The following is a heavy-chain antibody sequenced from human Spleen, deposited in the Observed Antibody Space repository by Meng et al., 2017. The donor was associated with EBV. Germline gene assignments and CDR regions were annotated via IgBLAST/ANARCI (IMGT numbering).Heavy chain of an antibody. J-gene: IGHJ4*02. CDR1: GFTLSSNW. CDR3: SRDLAGPYDD. Sequence: EVHVVESGGALGQPGGSRRLSCAASGFTLSSNWMHWVRQAPGKGLEWISRLNEDGRTTSYADSVKGRFTISRDNTRNTLYLQMHSLRAEDTALYFCSRDLAGPYDDWGQGTLVTVSS. D-gene: IGHD3-3*02. V-gene: IGHV3-74*01. CDR2: LNEDGRTT.